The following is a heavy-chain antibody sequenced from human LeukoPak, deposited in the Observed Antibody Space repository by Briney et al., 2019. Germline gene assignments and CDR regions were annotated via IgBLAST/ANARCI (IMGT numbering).Heavy chain of an antibody. D-gene: IGHD3-10*01. CDR2: IYYSGST. J-gene: IGHJ3*02. CDR1: GGSISSSSYY. V-gene: IGHV4-39*07. CDR3: ARGGVRGWDAFDI. Sequence: KSSETLSLTCTVSGGSISSSSYYWGWIRQPPGKGLEWIGSIYYSGSTYYNPSLKSRVTISVDTSKNQFSLKLSSVTAADTAVYYCARGGVRGWDAFDIWGQGTMVTVSS.